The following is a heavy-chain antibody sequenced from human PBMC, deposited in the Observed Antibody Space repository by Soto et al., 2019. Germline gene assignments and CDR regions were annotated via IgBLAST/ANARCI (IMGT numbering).Heavy chain of an antibody. Sequence: QVQLQESGPGLVKPSGTLSLTCAVSGGSISSSNWWSWVRQPPGKGLEWIGEIYHSGSTNYNPSLKSRVTISVNKSKNQFCLKRSSVTAADTAVYYCARDMGGNAGHWFDPWGQGTLVTVSS. D-gene: IGHD2-15*01. CDR3: ARDMGGNAGHWFDP. J-gene: IGHJ5*02. V-gene: IGHV4-4*02. CDR2: IYHSGST. CDR1: GGSISSSNW.